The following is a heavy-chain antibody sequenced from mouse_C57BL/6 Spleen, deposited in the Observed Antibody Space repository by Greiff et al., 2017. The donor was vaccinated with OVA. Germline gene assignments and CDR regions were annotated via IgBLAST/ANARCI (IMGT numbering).Heavy chain of an antibody. J-gene: IGHJ3*01. V-gene: IGHV2-2*01. CDR3: ARTFITTSACFAY. CDR1: GFSLTSYG. CDR2: IWSGGST. Sequence: QVQLKQSGPGLVQPSQSLSITCTVSGFSLTSYGVHWVRQSPGKGLEWLGVIWSGGSTDYNAAFISRLSISKDNSKSQVFFKMNSLQADDTAIYYCARTFITTSACFAYWGQGTLVTVSA. D-gene: IGHD1-1*01.